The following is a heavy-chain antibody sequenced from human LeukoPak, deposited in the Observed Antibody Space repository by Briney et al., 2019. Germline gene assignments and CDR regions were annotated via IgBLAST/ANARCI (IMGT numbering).Heavy chain of an antibody. CDR1: GFTFSSYS. V-gene: IGHV3-21*04. J-gene: IGHJ4*02. CDR3: AKESSSYGNFDY. D-gene: IGHD4-17*01. CDR2: ISSSSSYI. Sequence: GGSLRLSCAASGFTFSSYSMNWVRQAPGKGLEWVSSISSSSSYIYYADSVKGRFTISRDNSKNTLYLQMNSLRAEDTAVYYCAKESSSYGNFDYWGQGTLVTVSS.